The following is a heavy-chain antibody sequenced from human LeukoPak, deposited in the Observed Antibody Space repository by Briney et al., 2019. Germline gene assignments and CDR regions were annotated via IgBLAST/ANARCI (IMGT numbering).Heavy chain of an antibody. D-gene: IGHD3-10*01. CDR1: GFTVSSNY. CDR3: ARVLPPYYYGSGRRNWFDP. J-gene: IGHJ5*02. V-gene: IGHV3-53*01. Sequence: SGGSLRLSCAASGFTVSSNYMSWVRQAPGKGLAWVSVIYSGGSTYYADSVKGRFTISRDNSKNTLYLQMNSLRAEDTAVYYCARVLPPYYYGSGRRNWFDPWGQGTLVTVSS. CDR2: IYSGGST.